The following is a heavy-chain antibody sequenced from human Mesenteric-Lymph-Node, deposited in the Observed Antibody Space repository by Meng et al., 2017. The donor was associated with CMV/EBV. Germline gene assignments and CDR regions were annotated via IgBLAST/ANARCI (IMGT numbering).Heavy chain of an antibody. CDR3: AREGSGYPGRILAY. CDR2: INPNSGGT. D-gene: IGHD5-12*01. V-gene: IGHV1-2*02. CDR1: GYSFTSYW. J-gene: IGHJ4*02. Sequence: GESLKISCKGSGYSFTSYWIGWVRQAPGQGLEWMGWINPNSGGTNYAQKFQGRVTMTRDTSISTAYMELSRLRSDDTAVYYCAREGSGYPGRILAYWGQGTLVTVSS.